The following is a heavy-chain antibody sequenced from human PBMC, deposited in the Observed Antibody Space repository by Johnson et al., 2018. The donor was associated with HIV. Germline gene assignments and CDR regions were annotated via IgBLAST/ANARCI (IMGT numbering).Heavy chain of an antibody. D-gene: IGHD6-13*01. V-gene: IGHV3-11*04. CDR3: ARDGESQQLPLGDAFDV. Sequence: QVQLVESGGGVVQPGRSLRLSCAASGFRFSDHYMSWIRQAPGKGLEWISYISTSGSTKYYADSVKGRFTISRDNSKNTLYLQMSSLRAEDTAMYYCARDGESQQLPLGDAFDVWGQGTMVTVSS. CDR2: ISTSGSTK. J-gene: IGHJ3*01. CDR1: GFRFSDHY.